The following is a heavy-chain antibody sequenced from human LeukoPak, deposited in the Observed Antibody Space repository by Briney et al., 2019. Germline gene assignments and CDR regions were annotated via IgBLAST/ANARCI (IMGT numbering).Heavy chain of an antibody. J-gene: IGHJ4*02. CDR3: ARQYTMISHYNPGGLGELDY. CDR2: IYPGDSDT. V-gene: IGHV5-51*01. CDR1: GYSFTSYW. Sequence: GESLKISCKGSGYSFTSYWIGWVRQMPGKGLEWMGIIYPGDSDTRYSPSFQGQVTISADKSISTAYLQWSSLKASDTAMYYCARQYTMISHYNPGGLGELDYWGQGTLVTVSS. D-gene: IGHD3-16*01.